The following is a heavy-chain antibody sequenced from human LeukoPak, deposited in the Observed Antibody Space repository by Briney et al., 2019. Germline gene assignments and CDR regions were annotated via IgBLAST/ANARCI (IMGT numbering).Heavy chain of an antibody. Sequence: SETLSLTCTVSGGSISSYYWSWIRQPPGKGLEWIGYIYYSGSTNYNPSLKSRVTISVDTSKNQFPLKLSSVTAADTAVYYCARLRWLQLIDYWGQGTLVTVSS. CDR3: ARLRWLQLIDY. D-gene: IGHD5-24*01. J-gene: IGHJ4*02. CDR2: IYYSGST. V-gene: IGHV4-59*01. CDR1: GGSISSYY.